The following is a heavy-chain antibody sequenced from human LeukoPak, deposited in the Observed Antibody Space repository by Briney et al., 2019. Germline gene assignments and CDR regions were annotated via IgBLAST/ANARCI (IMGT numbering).Heavy chain of an antibody. V-gene: IGHV4-59*08. CDR1: GGSISSYY. Sequence: PSETLSLTCTVSGGSISSYYWSWIRQPPGKGLEWIGYIYYSGSTNYNPSLKSRVTISVDTSKNQFSLKLSSVTAADTAAYYCARRYLYCSSTSCYDRGMDVWGQGTTVTVSS. J-gene: IGHJ6*02. CDR2: IYYSGST. D-gene: IGHD2-2*01. CDR3: ARRYLYCSSTSCYDRGMDV.